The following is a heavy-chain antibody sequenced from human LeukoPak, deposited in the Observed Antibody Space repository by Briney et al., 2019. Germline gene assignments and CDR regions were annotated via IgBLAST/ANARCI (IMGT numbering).Heavy chain of an antibody. CDR2: LNPNSGGT. J-gene: IGHJ3*02. Sequence: ASVKVSCKASGYTFTGYYMHWVRQAPGQGLEWMGWLNPNSGGTNYAQKFQGRVTMTRDTSISTASMDLSRLRSDDTAVYYCATLPYSHASGNYLGAFDIWGQGTMVTVSS. CDR3: ATLPYSHASGNYLGAFDI. V-gene: IGHV1-2*02. D-gene: IGHD3-10*01. CDR1: GYTFTGYY.